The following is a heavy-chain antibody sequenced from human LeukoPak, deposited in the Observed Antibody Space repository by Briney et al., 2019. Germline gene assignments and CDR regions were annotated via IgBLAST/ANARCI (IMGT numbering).Heavy chain of an antibody. D-gene: IGHD5-18*01. J-gene: IGHJ3*02. CDR1: GGSVSSGSYY. V-gene: IGHV4-61*01. CDR3: ATPIRGYSYAHDAFDI. CDR2: IYYSGST. Sequence: SETLSLTCTVSGGSVSSGSYYWSWIRQPPGKGLEWIGYIYYSGSTNYNPSLKSRVTISVDTSKNQFSLKLSSVTAADTAVYYCATPIRGYSYAHDAFDIWDQGTMVTVSS.